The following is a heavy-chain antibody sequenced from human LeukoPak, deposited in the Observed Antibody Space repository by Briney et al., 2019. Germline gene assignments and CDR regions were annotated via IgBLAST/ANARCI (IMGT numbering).Heavy chain of an antibody. J-gene: IGHJ3*02. Sequence: SETLSLTCAVYGGSFSGYYWSWIRQPPGKGLEWIGEINHSGSTNYNPSLKSRVTISVDTSKNQFSLKLSSVTAADTAVYYCARDGEANKGMGAFDIWGQGTMVTVSS. CDR2: INHSGST. V-gene: IGHV4-34*01. CDR1: GGSFSGYY. CDR3: ARDGEANKGMGAFDI. D-gene: IGHD7-27*01.